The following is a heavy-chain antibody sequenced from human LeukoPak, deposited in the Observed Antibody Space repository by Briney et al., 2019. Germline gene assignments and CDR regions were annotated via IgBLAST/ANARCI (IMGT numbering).Heavy chain of an antibody. CDR2: INAGNGNT. Sequence: ASVKVSCKASGYTFTSYAMHWVRQAPGQRLEWMGWINAGNGNTKYSQKFQGRVTITRDTSASTAYMELSSLRSEDTAVYYCARDEYCGGDCYPEYFQHWGQGTLVTVSS. D-gene: IGHD2-21*02. CDR3: ARDEYCGGDCYPEYFQH. CDR1: GYTFTSYA. V-gene: IGHV1-3*01. J-gene: IGHJ1*01.